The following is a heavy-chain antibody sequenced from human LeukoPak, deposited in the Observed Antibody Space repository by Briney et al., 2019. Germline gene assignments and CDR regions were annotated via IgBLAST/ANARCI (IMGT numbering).Heavy chain of an antibody. V-gene: IGHV3-30*01. D-gene: IGHD4-23*01. CDR3: TGDLGTRPFDI. Sequence: GGSLRLSCAASGFTFSRYAMHWVRQAPGKGLEWVAVTSYDGSNKYYADSVKGRFTISRDNSKNTLYLQMDSLRAEDTAVYYCTGDLGTRPFDIWGQGTMVTVSS. CDR2: TSYDGSNK. CDR1: GFTFSRYA. J-gene: IGHJ3*02.